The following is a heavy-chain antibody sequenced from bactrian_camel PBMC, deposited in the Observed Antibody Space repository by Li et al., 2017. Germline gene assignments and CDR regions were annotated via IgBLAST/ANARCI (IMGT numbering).Heavy chain of an antibody. Sequence: VQLVESGGGSVQTGGSLRLSCTPSGYSFGRYYVGWFRRTPDKQREGVAAILPSASITLYADSVKGRFTISRDTAKSTVYLQMNSLKPEDTATYSCAARLDHCPGTRSYAGIFDYWGQGTQVTVS. J-gene: IGHJ4*01. V-gene: IGHV3S40*01. CDR1: GYSFGRYY. CDR2: ILPSASIT. D-gene: IGHD3*01. CDR3: AARLDHCPGTRSYAGIFDY.